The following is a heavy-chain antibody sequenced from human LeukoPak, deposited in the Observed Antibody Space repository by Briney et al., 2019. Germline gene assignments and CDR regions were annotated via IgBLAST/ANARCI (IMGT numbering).Heavy chain of an antibody. Sequence: GGSLRLSCAASGFTFSSYTIHWVRQPPGKGLEGVAVISFDGSNKYYADSVKGRFTISRDNSKNTLYLQMNSLRAEDTAVYYCARVELGSSLGFDPWGQGTLVTVSS. J-gene: IGHJ5*02. CDR2: ISFDGSNK. CDR1: GFTFSSYT. V-gene: IGHV3-30-3*01. D-gene: IGHD3-16*01. CDR3: ARVELGSSLGFDP.